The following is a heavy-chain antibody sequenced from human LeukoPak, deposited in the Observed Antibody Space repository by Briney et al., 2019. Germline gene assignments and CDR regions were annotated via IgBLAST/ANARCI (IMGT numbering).Heavy chain of an antibody. CDR2: ITYDGSNK. CDR1: GFTISSYG. V-gene: IGHV3-30*18. Sequence: AGGSLRLSCAASGFTISSYGMHWVRQAPGKGLEWVAVITYDGSNKYYADSVKGRFTISRDNSKNTLYLQMNSLRAEDTAVYYCAKDLGPSIFGVPSDYWGQGTLVTVSS. J-gene: IGHJ4*02. D-gene: IGHD3-3*01. CDR3: AKDLGPSIFGVPSDY.